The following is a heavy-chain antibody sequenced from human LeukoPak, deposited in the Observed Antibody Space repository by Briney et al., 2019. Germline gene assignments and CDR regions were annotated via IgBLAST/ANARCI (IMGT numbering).Heavy chain of an antibody. Sequence: SVKVSCKASGGTFSSYAISWVRQAPGQGLEWMGGIIPIFGTANYAKKCQGRVTTTTDESTSTAYMELSSLRSEDTAVYYCATQARIAVAAPYYYYYMDVWGKGTTVTASS. J-gene: IGHJ6*03. V-gene: IGHV1-69*05. CDR1: GGTFSSYA. CDR2: IIPIFGTA. CDR3: ATQARIAVAAPYYYYYMDV. D-gene: IGHD6-19*01.